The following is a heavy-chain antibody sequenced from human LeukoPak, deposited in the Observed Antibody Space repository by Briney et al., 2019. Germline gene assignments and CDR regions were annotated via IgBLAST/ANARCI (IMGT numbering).Heavy chain of an antibody. D-gene: IGHD6-19*01. V-gene: IGHV4-39*01. Sequence: SETLSLTCTVSGGSISSSSHYWGWIRQPPGKGLEWIGSIYYSGSTYYNPSLKSRVTISVDTSKNQFSLKLSSVTAADTAVYYCARPFSYSSGWYYFDYWGQGTLVTVSS. CDR2: IYYSGST. J-gene: IGHJ4*02. CDR3: ARPFSYSSGWYYFDY. CDR1: GGSISSSSHY.